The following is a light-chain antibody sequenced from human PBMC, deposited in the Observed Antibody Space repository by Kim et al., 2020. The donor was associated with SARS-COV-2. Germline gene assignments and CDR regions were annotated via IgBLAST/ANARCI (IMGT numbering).Light chain of an antibody. CDR2: GAS. J-gene: IGKJ5*01. CDR1: QDIRND. Sequence: ASVGDRVPLPCRASQDIRNDLGWYQQNPGRAPKRLIYGASSLQSGVPSRFSGSGSGTEFTLTISSLQPEDFATYFCLQHNTYPITFGQGTRLEIK. CDR3: LQHNTYPIT. V-gene: IGKV1-17*01.